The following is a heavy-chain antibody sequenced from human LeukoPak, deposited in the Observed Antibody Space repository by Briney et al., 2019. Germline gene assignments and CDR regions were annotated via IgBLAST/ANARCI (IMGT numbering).Heavy chain of an antibody. CDR1: GFTFDDYA. CDR3: AKDISAVAGTGWFDP. V-gene: IGHV3-9*03. D-gene: IGHD6-19*01. CDR2: ISWNSGSI. J-gene: IGHJ5*02. Sequence: GRSLRLSCAASGFTFDDYAMHWVRQAPGKGLEWVSGISWNSGSIGYADSVKGRFTISRDNAKNSLYLQMNSLRAEDMALYYCAKDISAVAGTGWFDPWGQGTLVTVSS.